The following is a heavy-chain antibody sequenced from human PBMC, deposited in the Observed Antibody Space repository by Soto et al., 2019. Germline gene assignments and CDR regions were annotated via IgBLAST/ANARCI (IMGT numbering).Heavy chain of an antibody. CDR3: VREAIMGGMDV. CDR2: IGITGDT. Sequence: EVLLVESGGGLVQPGGSLRLSCAASGFNHSSYDMHWVRQVTGKGLEWVSGIGITGDTYYPGSVKGRFTFSRENARNSLYLQMNSLRGGDTAVYFCVREAIMGGMDVWGQGTTVTVSS. CDR1: GFNHSSYD. V-gene: IGHV3-13*01. J-gene: IGHJ6*02.